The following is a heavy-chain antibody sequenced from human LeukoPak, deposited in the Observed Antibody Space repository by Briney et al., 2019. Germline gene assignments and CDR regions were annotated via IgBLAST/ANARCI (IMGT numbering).Heavy chain of an antibody. V-gene: IGHV1-18*01. CDR3: ARHFYGSGTYYHFDY. CDR2: ISPYNDNT. J-gene: IGHJ4*02. D-gene: IGHD3-10*01. Sequence: ASVKVSCKASGYSFPRYGISWVRQAPGQGPEWMGWISPYNDNTNYAQKLQGRATLTTDTSTSTAYMELRSLRSDDTAVYYCARHFYGSGTYYHFDYWGQGTLLTVSS. CDR1: GYSFPRYG.